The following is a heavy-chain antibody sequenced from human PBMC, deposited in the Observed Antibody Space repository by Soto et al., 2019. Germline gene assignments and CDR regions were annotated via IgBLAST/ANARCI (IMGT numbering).Heavy chain of an antibody. CDR1: GITLSTYG. V-gene: IGHV3-21*06. D-gene: IGHD1-1*01. Sequence: GSLRLSCTASGITLSTYGMNWVRQAPEKGLEWVSHIGSGSNGVRYYADSVKGRFTISRDNAKNSLYLQMDSLRAEDTAVYYCAGDPDGMTDFDHWGQGTLVTVSS. J-gene: IGHJ4*02. CDR3: AGDPDGMTDFDH. CDR2: IGSGSNGVR.